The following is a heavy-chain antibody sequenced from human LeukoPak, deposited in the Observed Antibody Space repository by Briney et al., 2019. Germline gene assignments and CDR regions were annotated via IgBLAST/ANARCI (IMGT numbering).Heavy chain of an antibody. V-gene: IGHV4-34*01. Sequence: PSETLSLTCAVDGGSFSGYYWSLIRQPPGKRLEWIGEINHSGSTNYNPSLKSRATISVDTSKNQFSLKLSSVTAADTAVYYCARGSPHEDIVVVQAAIAVAGPLDYWGQGTLVTVSS. CDR1: GGSFSGYY. CDR3: ARGSPHEDIVVVQAAIAVAGPLDY. J-gene: IGHJ4*02. CDR2: INHSGST. D-gene: IGHD2-2*02.